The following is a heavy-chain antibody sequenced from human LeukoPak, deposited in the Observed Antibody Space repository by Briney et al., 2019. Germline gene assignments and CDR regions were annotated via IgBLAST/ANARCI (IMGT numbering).Heavy chain of an antibody. J-gene: IGHJ4*02. CDR3: AKDATPWNSIWDYFDP. CDR1: GFTFSVNG. V-gene: IGHV3-23*01. Sequence: LSGGSLRLSSAASGFTFSVNGMSWVRQAPGKGPEWVSSIGGGDDDGYYADSVKGRFTVTRDNSNNMVYLQLNSLRVEDTALYYCAKDATPWNSIWDYFDPWGQGTLVTVSS. CDR2: IGGGDDDG. D-gene: IGHD1-1*01.